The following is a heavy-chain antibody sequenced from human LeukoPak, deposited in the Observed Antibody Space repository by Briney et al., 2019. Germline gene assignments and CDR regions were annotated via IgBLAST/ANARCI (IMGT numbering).Heavy chain of an antibody. CDR2: INPSGGST. Sequence: GASVKVSCKASGYTFTSYYMHWVRQAPGQGLEWMGIINPSGGSTSYAQKFQGRVTITRDTSTSTVYMELSSLRSEDTAVYYRAVANYYDSSGYYLGMDVWGKGTTVTISS. CDR3: AVANYYDSSGYYLGMDV. CDR1: GYTFTSYY. D-gene: IGHD3-22*01. V-gene: IGHV1-46*01. J-gene: IGHJ6*04.